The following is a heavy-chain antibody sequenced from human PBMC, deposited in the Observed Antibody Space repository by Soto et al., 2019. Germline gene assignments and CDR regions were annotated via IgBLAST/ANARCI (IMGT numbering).Heavy chain of an antibody. V-gene: IGHV1-69*06. CDR2: SIPIFGTA. CDR1: GGTFSSYA. Sequence: QVQLVQSGAEVKKPGSSVKVSCKASGGTFSSYAISWVRQAPGQGLEWMGGSIPIFGTANYAQKFQGRVTITADKSTSTAYMELSSLRSEDTAVYYCARETNILTGYSIFDYWGQGTLVTVSS. J-gene: IGHJ4*02. CDR3: ARETNILTGYSIFDY. D-gene: IGHD3-9*01.